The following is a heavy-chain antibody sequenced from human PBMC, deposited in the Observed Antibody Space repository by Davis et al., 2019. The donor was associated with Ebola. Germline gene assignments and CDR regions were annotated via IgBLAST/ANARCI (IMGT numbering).Heavy chain of an antibody. V-gene: IGHV5-51*01. CDR3: ARGNGDYYYGMDV. CDR1: GYSFTSYW. D-gene: IGHD4-23*01. CDR2: IYPGDSDT. J-gene: IGHJ6*02. Sequence: KVSCKGSGYSFTSYWIGWVRQMPGKGLEWMGIIYPGDSDTRYSPSFQGQVTISADKSISTAYLQWSSLKASDTAMYYCARGNGDYYYGMDVWGQGTTVTVSS.